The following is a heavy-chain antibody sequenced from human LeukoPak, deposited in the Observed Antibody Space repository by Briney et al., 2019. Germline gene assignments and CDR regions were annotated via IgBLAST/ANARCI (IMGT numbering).Heavy chain of an antibody. J-gene: IGHJ4*02. CDR1: GFTFSSYG. CDR2: IWYDGSNK. Sequence: GGSLRLSCAASGFTFSSYGMHWVRQAPGKGLEWVAVIWYDGSNKYYADSVKGRFTISRDNSKNTLYLQMNSLRAEDTAVYYCARDFDDYGDYGYFDYWGQGTLVTVSS. V-gene: IGHV3-30*19. CDR3: ARDFDDYGDYGYFDY. D-gene: IGHD4-17*01.